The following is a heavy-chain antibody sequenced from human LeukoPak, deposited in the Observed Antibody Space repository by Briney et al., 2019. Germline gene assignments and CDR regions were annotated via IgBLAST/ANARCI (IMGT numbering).Heavy chain of an antibody. V-gene: IGHV3-7*01. CDR3: ARENYYYGMDV. J-gene: IGHJ6*02. CDR2: IKQDGSEK. CDR1: GFTFSRYW. Sequence: VGSLRISCAASGFTFSRYWMICFCEAPGMGLERVANIKQDGSEKYYVDSVKGRFTISRDNAKNSLYLQMNSLRAEDTAVCYCARENYYYGMDVWGQGTTVTVSS.